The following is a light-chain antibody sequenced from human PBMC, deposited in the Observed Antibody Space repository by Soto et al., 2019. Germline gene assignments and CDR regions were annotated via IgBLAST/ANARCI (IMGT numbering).Light chain of an antibody. CDR3: QQRYNWPPLT. J-gene: IGKJ4*01. Sequence: EIVLTQSPDTLSLSPGERASLSCRASQSVGSQLAWYQQKPGQAPRLLIYDASTRATGIPARFSGSGSGTDFTLTISSLEPDDFAVYYCQQRYNWPPLTFGGGTKVEIK. CDR2: DAS. V-gene: IGKV3-11*01. CDR1: QSVGSQ.